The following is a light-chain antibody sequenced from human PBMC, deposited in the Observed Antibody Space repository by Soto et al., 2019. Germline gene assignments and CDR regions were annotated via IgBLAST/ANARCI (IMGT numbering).Light chain of an antibody. CDR1: SSDVGGYNY. CDR3: SSYTSSSTVV. Sequence: QSALTQPASVSGSPEQSITISCTGTSSDVGGYNYVSWYQQHPGKAPKLMIYEVSNRPSGVSNRFSGSKSGNTASLTISGLQAEDEADYYCSSYTSSSTVVFCGGTKLTVL. J-gene: IGLJ2*01. V-gene: IGLV2-14*01. CDR2: EVS.